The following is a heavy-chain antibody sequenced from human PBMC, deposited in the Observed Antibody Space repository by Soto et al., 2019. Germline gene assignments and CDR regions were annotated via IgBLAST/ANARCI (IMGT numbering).Heavy chain of an antibody. CDR3: VQGRGYSVYYYYYGMDV. D-gene: IGHD5-12*01. Sequence: SATLSLTCTVSGGSISSSSYYWGWIRQPPGKGLEWIVSIYYSGSTYYNPSLKSRVTISVDTSKNQFSLKLSSVTAADTAVYYCVQGRGYSVYYYYYGMDVWGQGTTVTVSS. V-gene: IGHV4-39*01. CDR2: IYYSGST. J-gene: IGHJ6*02. CDR1: GGSISSSSYY.